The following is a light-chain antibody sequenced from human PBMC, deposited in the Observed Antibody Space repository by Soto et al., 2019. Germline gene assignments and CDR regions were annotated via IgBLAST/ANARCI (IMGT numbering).Light chain of an antibody. CDR2: EVS. Sequence: QSALTQPASVSGSPGQSITISCTGTSNDVGGYAYVSWYQQYPGKAPKLVISEVSNRPSGVSHRFSGSRSGNTASLTISGLQAEDVADYHCCSYTGNTTPVFGGGTKVTVL. CDR1: SNDVGGYAY. V-gene: IGLV2-14*01. J-gene: IGLJ3*02. CDR3: CSYTGNTTPV.